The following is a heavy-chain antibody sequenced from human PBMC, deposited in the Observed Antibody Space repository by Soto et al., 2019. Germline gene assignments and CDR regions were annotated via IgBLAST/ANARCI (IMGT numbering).Heavy chain of an antibody. CDR3: ARRPGLISSIHWFDP. CDR1: GGSISSSSYY. D-gene: IGHD2-21*01. CDR2: IYYSGST. J-gene: IGHJ5*02. Sequence: PSETLSLTCTVSGGSISSSSYYWGWIRQPPGKGLEWIGSIYYSGSTYYNPSLKSRVTISVDTSKNQFSLKLSSVTAADTAVYYCARRPGLISSIHWFDPWGQGTLVTVSS. V-gene: IGHV4-39*01.